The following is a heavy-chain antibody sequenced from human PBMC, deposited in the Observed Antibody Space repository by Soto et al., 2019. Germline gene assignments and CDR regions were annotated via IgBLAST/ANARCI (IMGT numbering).Heavy chain of an antibody. D-gene: IGHD5-18*01. CDR3: ARLVSYGVFDL. Sequence: SETLSLTCAVYGGSFSGYYWSWIRQPPGKGLEWIGEINHSGSTNYNPSLKSRVTISVDTSKNQFSLKLSSVTAADTAVYYCARLVSYGVFDLWGQGTMVTVSS. V-gene: IGHV4-34*01. CDR2: INHSGST. CDR1: GGSFSGYY. J-gene: IGHJ4*02.